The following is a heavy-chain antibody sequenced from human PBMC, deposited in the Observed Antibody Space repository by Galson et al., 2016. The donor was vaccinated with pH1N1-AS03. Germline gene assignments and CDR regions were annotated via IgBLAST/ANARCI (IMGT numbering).Heavy chain of an antibody. CDR1: GYTFTTYD. V-gene: IGHV1-8*01. CDR2: MTPNNGNT. D-gene: IGHD3-16*01. CDR3: ARSFLGETDD. Sequence: SVKVSCKASGYTFTTYDINWVRQAAGQGLEWMGWMTPNNGNTGYAQRFQGRVTMTRKTSISTAYMELSGLQSEDTAVYDCARSFLGETDDWGQGTLVIVSS. J-gene: IGHJ4*02.